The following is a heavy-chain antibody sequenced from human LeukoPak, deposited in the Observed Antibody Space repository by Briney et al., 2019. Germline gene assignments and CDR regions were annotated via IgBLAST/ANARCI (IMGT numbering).Heavy chain of an antibody. J-gene: IGHJ3*01. CDR1: GFTFSSYS. Sequence: SGGSLRLSCAASGFTFSSYSMNWARQAPGKGLEWVSYISYSSSTIYYADSVKGRFTISRDNAQSSLYLQMNSLRAGDTAVYYCARQAVARPFDLWGQGTMVAVSS. CDR2: ISYSSSTI. V-gene: IGHV3-48*04. CDR3: ARQAVARPFDL.